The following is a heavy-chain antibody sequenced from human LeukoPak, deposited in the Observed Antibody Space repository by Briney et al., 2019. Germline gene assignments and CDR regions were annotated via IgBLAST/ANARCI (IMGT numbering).Heavy chain of an antibody. CDR1: GGSISSGSYY. Sequence: TSQTLSLTCTVSGGSISSGSYYWSWIQEPAGRGLEWIGRIYTSGSTNYNPSLKSRLLIPVDTSKNQSSLKLTSVPAADPAVYYCAREAYCGGDCYYATDYWGQGTLVTVSS. J-gene: IGHJ4*02. D-gene: IGHD2-21*02. V-gene: IGHV4-61*02. CDR3: AREAYCGGDCYYATDY. CDR2: IYTSGST.